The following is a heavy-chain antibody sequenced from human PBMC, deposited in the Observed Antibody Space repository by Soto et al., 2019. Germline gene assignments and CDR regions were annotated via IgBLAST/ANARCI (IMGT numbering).Heavy chain of an antibody. V-gene: IGHV3-11*04. CDR2: ISSSGSTI. J-gene: IGHJ4*02. CDR1: GFTFSDYY. D-gene: IGHD3-22*01. CDR3: ARDPRDSSGYPSPRGGYYFDY. Sequence: PGGSLRLSCAASGFTFSDYYMSWIRQAPGKGLEWVSYISSSGSTIYYADSVKGRFTISRDNAKNSLYLQMNSLRAEDTAVYYCARDPRDSSGYPSPRGGYYFDYWGQGTLVTVSS.